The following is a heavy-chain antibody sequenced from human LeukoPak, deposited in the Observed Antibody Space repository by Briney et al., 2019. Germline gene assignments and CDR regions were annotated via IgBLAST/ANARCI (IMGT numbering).Heavy chain of an antibody. CDR2: IHCSGST. CDR1: GGSFSGYY. Sequence: SETLSLTCAVYGGSFSGYYWSWIRQPPGKGLEWIGSIHCSGSTYYKPSLKSRVTISVDTSMNQFSLKLSSVTAADTAMYYCATLSDYGSGSYLDFWGQGTLVTVSS. J-gene: IGHJ4*02. D-gene: IGHD3-10*01. V-gene: IGHV4-34*01. CDR3: ATLSDYGSGSYLDF.